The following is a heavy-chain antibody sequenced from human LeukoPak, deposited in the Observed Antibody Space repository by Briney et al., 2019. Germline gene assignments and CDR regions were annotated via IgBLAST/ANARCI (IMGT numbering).Heavy chain of an antibody. CDR1: GGSFSGYY. J-gene: IGHJ3*02. D-gene: IGHD3-22*01. V-gene: IGHV4-34*01. CDR2: INHSGST. CDR3: AREISSGYYKEAFDI. Sequence: SETLYLTCAGYGGSFSGYYWSWIPQPPLQGLSWIVEINHSGSTNYNPSLKSRATISVDTSKNQFSLKLSSVTAADTAVYYCAREISSGYYKEAFDIWGQGTMVTVSS.